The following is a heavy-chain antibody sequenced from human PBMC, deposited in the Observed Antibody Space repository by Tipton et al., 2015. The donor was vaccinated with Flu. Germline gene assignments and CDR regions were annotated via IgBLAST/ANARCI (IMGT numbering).Heavy chain of an antibody. CDR2: IYYSGST. Sequence: TLSLTCTVSGGSISSSSYYWGWIRQPPGKGPEWTGSIYYSGSTYYNPSLKSRVTISVDTSKNQFSLKLSSVTAADTAVYYCATKEVSYCSGGSCYSYYFDYWGQGTLVTVSS. CDR1: GGSISSSSYY. J-gene: IGHJ4*02. D-gene: IGHD2-15*01. CDR3: ATKEVSYCSGGSCYSYYFDY. V-gene: IGHV4-39*01.